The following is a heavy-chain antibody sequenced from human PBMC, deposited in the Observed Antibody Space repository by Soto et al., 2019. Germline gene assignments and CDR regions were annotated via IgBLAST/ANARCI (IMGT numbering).Heavy chain of an antibody. CDR3: AKVPEYRDGSSFYYFDT. CDR2: ITTTGDTS. CDR1: GFTFSDFA. J-gene: IGHJ4*02. V-gene: IGHV3-23*01. D-gene: IGHD6-6*01. Sequence: GGSLRLSCAASGFTFSDFAMNWVRQTPGKRLEWVSIITTTGDTSYYADSVKGRFTISRDNSKNMLYLQMNNLRVDDTAIYFCAKVPEYRDGSSFYYFDTWGQGAPVTVSS.